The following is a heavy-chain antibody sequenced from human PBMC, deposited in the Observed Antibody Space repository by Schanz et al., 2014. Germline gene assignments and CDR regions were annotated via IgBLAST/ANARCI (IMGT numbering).Heavy chain of an antibody. J-gene: IGHJ4*02. CDR1: GGTFSSYS. CDR3: ARSNYYDNSDYYNSFDY. Sequence: QVQLVQSGAEVKKPGSSVKVSCKASGGTFSSYSISWVRQAPGQGLEWMGRIIPILGIANYAQKFQGRVTNTADKSTSTAYMDLSSMRPEVTAVYYCARSNYYDNSDYYNSFDYWGQGTLVTVSS. D-gene: IGHD3-22*01. V-gene: IGHV1-69*02. CDR2: IIPILGIA.